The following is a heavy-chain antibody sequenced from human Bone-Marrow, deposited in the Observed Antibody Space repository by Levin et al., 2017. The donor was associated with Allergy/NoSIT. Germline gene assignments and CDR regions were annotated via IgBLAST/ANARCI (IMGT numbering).Heavy chain of an antibody. D-gene: IGHD2-2*01. CDR3: ARDGPLQYCISTSCYGYYYGMDV. Sequence: GESLKISCAASGFTFSSYAMHWVRQAPGKGLEWVAVISYDGSNKYYADSVKGRFTISRDNSKNTLYLQMNSLRAEDTAVYYCARDGPLQYCISTSCYGYYYGMDVWGQGTTVTVSS. CDR2: ISYDGSNK. J-gene: IGHJ6*02. CDR1: GFTFSSYA. V-gene: IGHV3-30-3*01.